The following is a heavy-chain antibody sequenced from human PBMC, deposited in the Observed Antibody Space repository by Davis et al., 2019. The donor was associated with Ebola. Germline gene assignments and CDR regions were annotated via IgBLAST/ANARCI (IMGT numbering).Heavy chain of an antibody. D-gene: IGHD6-19*01. CDR1: GFTFDDYA. CDR3: ARGYRPPLPTRYSSGWHFDY. J-gene: IGHJ4*02. V-gene: IGHV3-9*01. Sequence: PGGSLRLSCAASGFTFDDYAMHWVRQAPGKGLEWVSGISWNSGSIGYADSVKGRFTISRDNSKNTLYLQMNSLRAEDTAVYYCARGYRPPLPTRYSSGWHFDYWGQGTLVTVSS. CDR2: ISWNSGSI.